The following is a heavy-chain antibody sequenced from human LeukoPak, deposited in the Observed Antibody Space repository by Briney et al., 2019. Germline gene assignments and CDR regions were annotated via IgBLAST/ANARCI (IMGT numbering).Heavy chain of an antibody. Sequence: SQTLSLTCTVSGGSISGGSYYWSWIRQPAGKGLEWIGRIYTSGSTNYNPSLKSRVTISVDTSKNQFSLKLSSVTAADTAVYYCAREVRDGYPFDYWGQGTLVTVSS. CDR1: GGSISGGSYY. V-gene: IGHV4-61*02. CDR3: AREVRDGYPFDY. CDR2: IYTSGST. D-gene: IGHD5-24*01. J-gene: IGHJ4*02.